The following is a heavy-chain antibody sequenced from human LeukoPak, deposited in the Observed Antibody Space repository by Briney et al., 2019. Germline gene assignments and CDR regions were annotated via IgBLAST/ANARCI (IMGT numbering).Heavy chain of an antibody. CDR1: GGSFSGYY. CDR3: ASRGVGYSYGGNDY. J-gene: IGHJ4*02. Sequence: SEPLSLTCAVYGGSFSGYYWSWIRQPPGKGLEWIGEINHSGSTNYNPSLKSRVTISVDTSKNQFSLKLSSVTAADTAVYYCASRGVGYSYGGNDYWGQGTLVTVSS. D-gene: IGHD5-18*01. V-gene: IGHV4-34*01. CDR2: INHSGST.